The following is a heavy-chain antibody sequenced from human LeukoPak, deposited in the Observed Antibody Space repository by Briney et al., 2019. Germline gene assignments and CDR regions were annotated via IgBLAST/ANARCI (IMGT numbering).Heavy chain of an antibody. CDR3: VRGEDPYKQGH. V-gene: IGHV4-34*01. J-gene: IGHJ4*02. Sequence: PSETLSLTCDVSGVSLSDYYWSWIRQPPGKGLEWIGEIHPTGVTNYSPSLMTRVTISPDTSKRQFSLKLTSVTAADTAVYYCVRGEDPYKQGHWGKGAQVTVSS. CDR2: IHPTGVT. D-gene: IGHD5-24*01. CDR1: GVSLSDYY.